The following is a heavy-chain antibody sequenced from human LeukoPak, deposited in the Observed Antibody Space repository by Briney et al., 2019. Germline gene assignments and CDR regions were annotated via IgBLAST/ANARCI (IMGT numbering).Heavy chain of an antibody. CDR2: ISGSGGST. V-gene: IGHV3-23*01. Sequence: GGSLRLSCAASGFTFSSYAMSWVRQAPGKGLEWVSAISGSGGSTYYADSVKGRFTISRDNAQNSLYLQMNSLRAEDTAVYYCARVRYDPPHYYYYMDVWGKGTTVTVSS. CDR1: GFTFSSYA. D-gene: IGHD2-2*01. J-gene: IGHJ6*03. CDR3: ARVRYDPPHYYYYMDV.